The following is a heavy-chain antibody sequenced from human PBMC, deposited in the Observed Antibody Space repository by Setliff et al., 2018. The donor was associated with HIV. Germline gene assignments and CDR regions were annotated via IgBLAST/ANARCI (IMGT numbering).Heavy chain of an antibody. J-gene: IGHJ5*02. CDR2: IYHTGST. CDR1: GGSISSTNW. D-gene: IGHD2-15*01. Sequence: PSETLSLTCAVSGGSISSTNWWSWVRQPPGKGLEWIGEIYHTGSTNYNPSLKSRVSMSVDKSKNQFSVKLTSVTAADTAVYYCAKCGGTCWHNFFGPWGQGTLVTVSS. V-gene: IGHV4-4*02. CDR3: AKCGGTCWHNFFGP.